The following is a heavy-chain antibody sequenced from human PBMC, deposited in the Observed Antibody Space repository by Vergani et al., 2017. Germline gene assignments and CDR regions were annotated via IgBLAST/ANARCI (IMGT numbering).Heavy chain of an antibody. D-gene: IGHD4-17*01. J-gene: IGHJ3*02. Sequence: QVQLQESGPGLVKPSETLSLTCTVSGGSISSYYWSWIRQPAGKGLEWIGRIYTSGSTNYNPSLKSRVTMSVDTSKNQFSLKLSSVTAADTAVYYCARAGGIGFYGDYGPHPYAFDIWGQGTMVTVSS. V-gene: IGHV4-4*07. CDR3: ARAGGIGFYGDYGPHPYAFDI. CDR2: IYTSGST. CDR1: GGSISSYY.